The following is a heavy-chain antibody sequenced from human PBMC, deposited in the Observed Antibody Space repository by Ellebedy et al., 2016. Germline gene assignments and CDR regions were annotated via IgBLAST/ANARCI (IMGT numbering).Heavy chain of an antibody. Sequence: SETLSLTCTVSGGSISSYYWSWIRQPPGKGLEWIGSIYYSGSTYYNPSLKSRVTISVDTSKNQFSLKLSSMTAADTAVYYCARGLRWPYYYYGMDVWGQGTTVTVSS. D-gene: IGHD4-23*01. CDR1: GGSISSYY. CDR3: ARGLRWPYYYYGMDV. V-gene: IGHV4-59*12. CDR2: IYYSGST. J-gene: IGHJ6*02.